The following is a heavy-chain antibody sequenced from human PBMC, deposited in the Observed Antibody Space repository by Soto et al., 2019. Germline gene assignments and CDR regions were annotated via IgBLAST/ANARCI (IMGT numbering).Heavy chain of an antibody. CDR2: ISYDGSNK. CDR1: GFTFSSYA. J-gene: IGHJ6*01. V-gene: IGHV3-30-3*01. Sequence: QVQLVESGGGVVQPGRSLRLSCAASGFTFSSYAMHWVRQAPGKGLEWVAVISYDGSNKYYADSVKGRFTISRDNSKNTLYLQMNSLRAEDTAVYYCVFARVATILNYYYYYGMDVW. CDR3: VFARVATILNYYYYYGMDV. D-gene: IGHD5-12*01.